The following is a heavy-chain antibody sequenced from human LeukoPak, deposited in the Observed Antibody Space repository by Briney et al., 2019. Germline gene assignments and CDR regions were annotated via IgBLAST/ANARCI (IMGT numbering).Heavy chain of an antibody. CDR3: ARAPLYHYDY. CDR1: GYSISSGYY. Sequence: SETLSLTCTVSGYSISSGYYWGWIRQPPGKGLEWIGSIYYSGSTYYNPSLKSRVTMSVDTSKNQFSLKLSSVTAADTAVYYCARAPLYHYDYWGQGTLVTVSS. CDR2: IYYSGST. V-gene: IGHV4-38-2*02. D-gene: IGHD2-8*01. J-gene: IGHJ4*02.